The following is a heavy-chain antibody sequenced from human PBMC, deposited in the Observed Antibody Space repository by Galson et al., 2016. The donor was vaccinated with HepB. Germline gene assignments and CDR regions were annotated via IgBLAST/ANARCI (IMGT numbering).Heavy chain of an antibody. D-gene: IGHD3-22*01. V-gene: IGHV2-70*11. CDR3: ARIRGHAPDFYDSSGYYFDY. J-gene: IGHJ4*02. CDR2: IDWDDDK. CDR1: GFSLSTSGMC. Sequence: PALVKPTQTLTLTCTFSGFSLSTSGMCVSWIRQPPGKALEWLARIDWDDDKYYSTSLKTTLTISKDATKNQVVLTMTNVDPVDTATYYCARIRGHAPDFYDSSGYYFDYWGQGTLVTVSS.